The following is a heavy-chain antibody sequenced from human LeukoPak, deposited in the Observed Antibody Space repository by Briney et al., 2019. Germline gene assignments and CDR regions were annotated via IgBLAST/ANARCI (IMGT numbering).Heavy chain of an antibody. Sequence: PSQTLSLTCAICGDSVSSKSAASNGIRQSPSRGLEWLGRTYYRSKWSNDYAVSVKSRITINPDTSKNQFPLQLNSVTPDDTGVYYCARLVSGSPDYWGQGALVTVSS. CDR3: ARLVSGSPDY. D-gene: IGHD2-15*01. CDR2: TYYRSKWSN. V-gene: IGHV6-1*01. J-gene: IGHJ4*02. CDR1: GDSVSSKSAA.